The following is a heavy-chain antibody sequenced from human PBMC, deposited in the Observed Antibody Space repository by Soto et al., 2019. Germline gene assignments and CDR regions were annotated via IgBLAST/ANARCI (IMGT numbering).Heavy chain of an antibody. Sequence: GGSLRLSCAASGFTFSNYWMHWVRQAPGKGLVWVSRINSDGTRTNYADSVKGRFTISRDDAENTLYLQMNSLTAEDTAVYYCARVAVGYYYMDVWGKGTTVTVSS. CDR1: GFTFSNYW. V-gene: IGHV3-74*01. J-gene: IGHJ6*03. CDR2: INSDGTRT. CDR3: ARVAVGYYYMDV.